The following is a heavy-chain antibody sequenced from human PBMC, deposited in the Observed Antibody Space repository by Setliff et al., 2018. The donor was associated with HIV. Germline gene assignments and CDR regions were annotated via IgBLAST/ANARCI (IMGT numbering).Heavy chain of an antibody. Sequence: PSETLSLTCTVSGDSISSGGYYWSWIRQRPGKGLECIGNIYYTGTTHNAPPLKSRVSISVDTSKNQFALKLASVTAADTAVYYCARGFTIFGVGFSADPTGNWFDPWGQGTLVTVSS. J-gene: IGHJ5*02. CDR3: ARGFTIFGVGFSADPTGNWFDP. CDR2: IYYTGTT. V-gene: IGHV4-31*03. D-gene: IGHD3-3*01. CDR1: GDSISSGGYY.